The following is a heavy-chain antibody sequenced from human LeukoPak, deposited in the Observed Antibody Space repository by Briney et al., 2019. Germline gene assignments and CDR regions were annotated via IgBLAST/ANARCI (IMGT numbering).Heavy chain of an antibody. Sequence: TGGSLRLSCAASGFTFSSYGMHWVRQAPGKGLEWVAFIRYDGSNKYYADSVKGRFTISRDNSKNTLYLQTNSLRAEDTAVYYCARSPTLYCSSTSCWGATFDIWGQGTMVTVSS. V-gene: IGHV3-30*02. CDR1: GFTFSSYG. D-gene: IGHD2-2*01. J-gene: IGHJ3*02. CDR2: IRYDGSNK. CDR3: ARSPTLYCSSTSCWGATFDI.